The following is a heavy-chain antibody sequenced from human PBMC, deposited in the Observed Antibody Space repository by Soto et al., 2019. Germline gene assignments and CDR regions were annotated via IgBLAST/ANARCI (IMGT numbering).Heavy chain of an antibody. V-gene: IGHV4-39*01. CDR2: IFYSGST. J-gene: IGHJ3*02. CDR1: GGSISSSIYY. D-gene: IGHD3-10*01. Sequence: SETLSLTCTVSGGSISSSIYYGGWIRQPPGKGLEWIGSIFYSGSTYYNPSLKSRVTISVDTSKNQFSLKLYSVTAADTAMYYCARVWGGAFDIWGQGTMVTVSS. CDR3: ARVWGGAFDI.